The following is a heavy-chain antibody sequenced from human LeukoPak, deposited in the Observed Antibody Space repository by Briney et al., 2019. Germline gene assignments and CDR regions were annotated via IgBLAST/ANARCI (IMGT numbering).Heavy chain of an antibody. V-gene: IGHV1-69*05. CDR3: ARVDRHNSYLDV. CDR2: IMPLFGAA. Sequence: SVKVSCKASGGTFSSYTITWVRQAPGQGLEWMGGIMPLFGAANYAQKFQGRVTITTDESTSTAYMDLSSLRSEDTAMYYCARVDRHNSYLDVWGKGTTVTVSS. J-gene: IGHJ6*03. CDR1: GGTFSSYT.